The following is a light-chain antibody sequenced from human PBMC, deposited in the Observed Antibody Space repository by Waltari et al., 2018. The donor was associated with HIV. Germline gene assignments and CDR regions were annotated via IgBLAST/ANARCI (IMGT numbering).Light chain of an antibody. CDR2: DVY. J-gene: IGLJ1*01. CDR3: ASFTSGRLNV. CDR1: SNDVGAYDY. V-gene: IGLV2-14*01. Sequence: QSALTQPASVSGSPGQSISISCTGTSNDVGAYDYVSWYQQSPGKVPKLLIYDVYNRPSRISNRFSGSKSGNTASRTISGLQAEDEADYYCASFTSGRLNVSGSGTKVTVL.